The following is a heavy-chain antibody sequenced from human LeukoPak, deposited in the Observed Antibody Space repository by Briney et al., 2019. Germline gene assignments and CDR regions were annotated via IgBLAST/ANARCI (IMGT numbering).Heavy chain of an antibody. V-gene: IGHV3-7*01. CDR1: GFTFSDYW. D-gene: IGHD2-2*02. CDR3: VRAVPAAILGAFDI. J-gene: IGHJ3*02. Sequence: GGSLRLSCAASGFTFSDYWMSWVRQAPGKGLECVANIKQDGNEKYYVDSVKGRFTISRDNARKSLYLQMNSLRAEDTAIYYCVRAVPAAILGAFDIWGLGTMVTVSS. CDR2: IKQDGNEK.